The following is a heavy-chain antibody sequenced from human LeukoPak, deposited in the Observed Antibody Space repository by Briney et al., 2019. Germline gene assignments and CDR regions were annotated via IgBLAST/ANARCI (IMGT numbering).Heavy chain of an antibody. Sequence: GGSLRLSCAASGFTFSSYGMSWVRQAPGKGLEWVSTISGNVGSTYYADSVKGRFTISRDTSKNTLYLQMNSLRAEDTAVYYCARDIAAANDYWGQGTLVTVSS. CDR1: GFTFSSYG. D-gene: IGHD6-13*01. J-gene: IGHJ4*02. V-gene: IGHV3-23*01. CDR3: ARDIAAANDY. CDR2: ISGNVGST.